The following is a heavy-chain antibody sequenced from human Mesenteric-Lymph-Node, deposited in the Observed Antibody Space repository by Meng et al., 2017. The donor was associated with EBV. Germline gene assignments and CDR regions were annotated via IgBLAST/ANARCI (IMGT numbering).Heavy chain of an antibody. Sequence: QLQEPGQGSLKPYHSLTLTCDVSVDSISNDGSSWSWLRQPPGKGLEWIGYIYPSGSTYSNPSLKSRVTISVDRSKNQFSLKLNSVTAADTAVYYCARASVYGDYDNWFDPWGQGTLVTVSS. J-gene: IGHJ5*02. D-gene: IGHD4-17*01. CDR3: ARASVYGDYDNWFDP. CDR1: VDSISNDGSS. CDR2: IYPSGST. V-gene: IGHV4-30-2*01.